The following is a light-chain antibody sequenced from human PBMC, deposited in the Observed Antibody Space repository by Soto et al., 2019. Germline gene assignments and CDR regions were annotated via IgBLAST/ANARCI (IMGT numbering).Light chain of an antibody. CDR1: KNDIGVYDF. CDR2: EVV. CDR3: KLYGGSNPYV. Sequence: QSALNQPPSASGSPGQSVTISSTGTKNDIGVYDFVSWYQHHPGKDPRLNIYEVVQRPTGVPERFSGSNSGNRACLTVAGLQAAGKADYFCKLYGGSNPYVCGSGTKHTVL. J-gene: IGLJ1*01. V-gene: IGLV2-8*01.